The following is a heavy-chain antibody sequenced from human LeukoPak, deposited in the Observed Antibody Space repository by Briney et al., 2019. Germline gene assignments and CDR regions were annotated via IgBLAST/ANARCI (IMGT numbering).Heavy chain of an antibody. CDR1: GFTVSSNY. V-gene: IGHV3-53*05. Sequence: GGSLRLSCAASGFTVSSNYMSWVRQAPGKGLEWVSVIYSGGSTYYADSVKGRFTISRDNSKNTLYLQMNSLRAEDTAVYCCAREAGILFNWFDPWGQGTLVTVSS. D-gene: IGHD6-19*01. CDR2: IYSGGST. J-gene: IGHJ5*02. CDR3: AREAGILFNWFDP.